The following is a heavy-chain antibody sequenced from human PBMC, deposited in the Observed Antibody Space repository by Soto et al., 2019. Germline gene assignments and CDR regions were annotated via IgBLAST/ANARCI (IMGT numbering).Heavy chain of an antibody. CDR3: ARYWSVGSGKNDAFDI. CDR1: GYTFTNYD. V-gene: IGHV1-8*01. D-gene: IGHD3-10*01. Sequence: ASVKVSCKAFGYTFTNYDINWVRQASGQGLEWLGWMNPNSGNTSYAQKFQGRVTMTRDTSISTAYMELSSLRSDDTAVYYCARYWSVGSGKNDAFDIWGQGTMVTVSS. J-gene: IGHJ3*02. CDR2: MNPNSGNT.